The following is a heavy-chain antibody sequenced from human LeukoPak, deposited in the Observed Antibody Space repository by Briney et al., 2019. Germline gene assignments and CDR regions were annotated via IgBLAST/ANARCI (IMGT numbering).Heavy chain of an antibody. CDR2: IIPILGIA. D-gene: IGHD3-10*01. CDR3: ARGSTYYYGSGTGRGLDY. J-gene: IGHJ4*02. Sequence: GASVKVSCKASGGTFSSYAISWVRQAPGQGLEWMGRIIPILGIANYAQKFQGRVTITADKSTSTAYMELSSLRSEDTAVYYCARGSTYYYGSGTGRGLDYWGQGTLVTVSS. V-gene: IGHV1-69*04. CDR1: GGTFSSYA.